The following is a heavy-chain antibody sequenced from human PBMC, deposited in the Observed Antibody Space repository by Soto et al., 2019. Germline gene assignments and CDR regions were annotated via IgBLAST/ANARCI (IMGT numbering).Heavy chain of an antibody. CDR2: ISYDASNK. D-gene: IGHD6-19*01. Sequence: QVQLVESGGTVVQPGRSLRLSCAASGFTFSSYALHWVRQAPGKGLEWVTLISYDASNKYYGNSVKARFTISRDNSKNTLYLQMDSLRAEETAVYYCARSSGWGIDYWGQGTLVTVSS. J-gene: IGHJ4*02. V-gene: IGHV3-30-3*01. CDR1: GFTFSSYA. CDR3: ARSSGWGIDY.